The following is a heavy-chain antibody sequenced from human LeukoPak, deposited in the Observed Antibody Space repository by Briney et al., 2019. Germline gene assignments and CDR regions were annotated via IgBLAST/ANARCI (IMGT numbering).Heavy chain of an antibody. CDR2: INPSGGST. V-gene: IGHV1-46*01. J-gene: IGHJ6*02. CDR1: GYTFTSYY. CDR3: ARDLREQLYPYYYYGMDV. Sequence: ASVKVSCKASGYTFTSYYMHWVRQAPGQGLEWMGTINPSGGSTSYAQKFQGRVTMTRDTSTSTVYMELSSLRSEDTAVYYCARDLREQLYPYYYYGMDVWGQGTTVTVSS. D-gene: IGHD6-6*01.